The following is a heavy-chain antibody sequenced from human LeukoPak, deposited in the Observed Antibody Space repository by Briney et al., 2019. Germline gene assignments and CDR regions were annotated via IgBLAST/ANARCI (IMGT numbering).Heavy chain of an antibody. D-gene: IGHD3-16*01. V-gene: IGHV4-30-2*01. CDR1: GGSISSGGYS. CDR2: IYHSGST. J-gene: IGHJ4*02. Sequence: SETLSLTCAVSGGSISSGGYSWSWIRQPPGKGLEWIGYIYHSGSTYYNPSLKSRVTISVDRSKNQFSLKLSSVTAADTAVYYCARDGEGVLGRYWGQGTLDTVSS. CDR3: ARDGEGVLGRY.